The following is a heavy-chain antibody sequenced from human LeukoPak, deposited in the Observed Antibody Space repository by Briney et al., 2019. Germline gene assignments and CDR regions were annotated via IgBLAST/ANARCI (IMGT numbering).Heavy chain of an antibody. Sequence: GRSLRLSCAASGFTFSSYGIHWVRQAPGKGLEWVSGISWNSGSIGYADSVKGRFTISRDNAKNSLYLQMNSLRAEDTALYYCAKDIAAAGNFDYWGRGTLVTVSS. J-gene: IGHJ4*02. CDR3: AKDIAAAGNFDY. D-gene: IGHD6-13*01. CDR1: GFTFSSYG. V-gene: IGHV3-9*01. CDR2: ISWNSGSI.